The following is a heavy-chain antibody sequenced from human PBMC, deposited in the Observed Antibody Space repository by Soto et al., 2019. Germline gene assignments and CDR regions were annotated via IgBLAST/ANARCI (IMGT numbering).Heavy chain of an antibody. CDR2: ISYDGSNK. CDR3: ARDGTGTYTYGHGAY. D-gene: IGHD5-18*01. Sequence: QVHLVESGGGVVQPGRSLRLSCAASGFTLSSYAMHWVRQAPGKGLEWVAVISYDGSNKYYVDSVKGRFTISRDNSKNTLYLQMNSLRVEDTAVYYCARDGTGTYTYGHGAYWGQGTLVIVSS. CDR1: GFTLSSYA. J-gene: IGHJ4*02. V-gene: IGHV3-30-3*01.